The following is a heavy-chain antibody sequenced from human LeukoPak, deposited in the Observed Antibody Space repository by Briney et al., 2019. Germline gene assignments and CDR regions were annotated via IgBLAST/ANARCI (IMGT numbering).Heavy chain of an antibody. CDR3: AREGGNGWYSGWFDP. J-gene: IGHJ5*02. V-gene: IGHV3-7*01. CDR2: IKKDGSEK. CDR1: GFTFSRYW. Sequence: GGSLRLSCAASGFTFSRYWMSWVRQAPGKGLEWVANIKKDGSEKKYADSVKGRFTISRDNADNLLFLQMISLRAEDTAIYYCAREGGNGWYSGWFDPWGQGTLVTVSS. D-gene: IGHD6-19*01.